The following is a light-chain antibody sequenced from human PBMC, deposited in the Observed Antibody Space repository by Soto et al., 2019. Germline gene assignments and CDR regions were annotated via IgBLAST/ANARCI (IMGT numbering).Light chain of an antibody. V-gene: IGLV2-23*02. J-gene: IGLJ1*01. CDR1: SRDVGRYNL. CDR2: EVT. CDR3: CSYAGIYV. Sequence: QSALTQPASVSGSPGQSITISCTGTSRDVGRYNLVSWYQQHPGKAPKLMIYEVTKRPSGVSDRFSGSKSGTMASLTISGLQAEDKADYYCCSYAGIYVFGSGTTLTVL.